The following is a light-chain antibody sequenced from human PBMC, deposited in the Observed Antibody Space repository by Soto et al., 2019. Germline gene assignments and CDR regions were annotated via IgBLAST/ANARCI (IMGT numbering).Light chain of an antibody. CDR1: QSISRN. J-gene: IGKJ1*01. Sequence: EIVMTQPPATLSVSPGERATLSCRASQSISRNLAWYKQKPGQAPRLLISAASTRATGIPARFSGSGSGTEFTLTISSLQSEDFAVYYCQQYNTWPQTFGQGTKVEVK. CDR3: QQYNTWPQT. CDR2: AAS. V-gene: IGKV3-15*01.